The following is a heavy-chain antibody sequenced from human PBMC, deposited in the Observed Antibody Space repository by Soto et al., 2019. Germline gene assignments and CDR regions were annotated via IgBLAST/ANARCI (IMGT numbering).Heavy chain of an antibody. V-gene: IGHV3-21*01. CDR1: GFTFSNYK. J-gene: IGHJ4*02. CDR3: ARANVDTSVVNEYYFDY. D-gene: IGHD5-18*01. Sequence: GGSLRLSCAVFGFTFSNYKMSWVRQAPGEGLEWVSSVSSTSWYIYYGDSVKGRFTISRDNAKNSLYLQMNSLRAEDTAVYYCARANVDTSVVNEYYFDYWGQGTLVTVSS. CDR2: VSSTSWYI.